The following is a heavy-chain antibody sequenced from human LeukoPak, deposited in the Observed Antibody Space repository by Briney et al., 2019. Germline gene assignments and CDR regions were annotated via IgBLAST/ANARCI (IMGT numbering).Heavy chain of an antibody. Sequence: ASVKVSCKASGYTFTGYYMHWVRQAPGQGLEWMGWINPNSGGTNYAQKFQGRVTMTRDTSISTAYMELSRLRSDDTAVYYCARVGGDTAMVKIDYWGQGTLVTVSS. D-gene: IGHD5-18*01. CDR2: INPNSGGT. V-gene: IGHV1-2*02. J-gene: IGHJ4*02. CDR3: ARVGGDTAMVKIDY. CDR1: GYTFTGYY.